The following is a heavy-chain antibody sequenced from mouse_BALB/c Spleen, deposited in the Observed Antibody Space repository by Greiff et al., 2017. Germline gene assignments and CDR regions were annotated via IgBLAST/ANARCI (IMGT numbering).Heavy chain of an antibody. J-gene: IGHJ4*01. CDR3: ASGYYAMDY. V-gene: IGHV14-3*02. CDR1: GFNIKDTY. CDR2: IDPANGNT. Sequence: EVKLQESGAELVKPGASVKLSCTASGFNIKDTYMHWVKQRPEQGLEWIGRIDPANGNTKYDPKFQGKATITAETSSNTAYLQLSSLTSEDTAVYYCASGYYAMDYWGQGTSVTVSS.